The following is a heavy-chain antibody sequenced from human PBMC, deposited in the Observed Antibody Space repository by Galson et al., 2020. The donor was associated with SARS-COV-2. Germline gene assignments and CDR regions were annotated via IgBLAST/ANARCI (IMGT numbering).Heavy chain of an antibody. D-gene: IGHD6-25*01. Sequence: ETSETLSLTCTVSGGSISSYYWSWIRQPPGKGLEWIGYIYYSGSTNYNPSLKSRVTISVDTSKNQFSLKLSSVTAADTAVYYCARDAAGGMDVWGQGTTVTVSS. CDR2: IYYSGST. J-gene: IGHJ6*02. CDR3: ARDAAGGMDV. V-gene: IGHV4-59*01. CDR1: GGSISSYY.